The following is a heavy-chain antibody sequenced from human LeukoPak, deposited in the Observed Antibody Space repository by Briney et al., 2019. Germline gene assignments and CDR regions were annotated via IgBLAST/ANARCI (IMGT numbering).Heavy chain of an antibody. CDR3: ARSPTAINGYFDP. J-gene: IGHJ5*02. V-gene: IGHV3-23*01. Sequence: GGSLRLSCAASRFTSSSYAMSWVRQAPGKGLGWVSTIGGGGGSTYYADSVKGRFTISRDNSKNTLYLQMNSLRADDTAVYYCARSPTAINGYFDPWGQGTLVTVSS. CDR1: RFTSSSYA. D-gene: IGHD2-2*01. CDR2: IGGGGGST.